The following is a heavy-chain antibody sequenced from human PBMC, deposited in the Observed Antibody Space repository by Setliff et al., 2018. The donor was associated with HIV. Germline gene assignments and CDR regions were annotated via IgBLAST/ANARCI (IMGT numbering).Heavy chain of an antibody. CDR3: ARDVSWRVRTYIDY. CDR2: ISSSSRSK. J-gene: IGHJ4*02. CDR1: GFTFSTYS. V-gene: IGHV3-21*01. Sequence: GESLKISCEASGFTFSTYSMNWVRQAPGKGLEWVSSISSSSRSKYYADSVKGRFTISRDNAKNSLYLQMNSLTDEDTAVYYCARDVSWRVRTYIDYWGQGALVTVSS. D-gene: IGHD3-3*01.